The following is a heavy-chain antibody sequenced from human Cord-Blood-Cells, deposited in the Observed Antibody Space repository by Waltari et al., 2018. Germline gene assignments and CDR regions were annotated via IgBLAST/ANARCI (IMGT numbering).Heavy chain of an antibody. CDR2: INHSGST. D-gene: IGHD7-27*01. CDR3: ARATGDGAFDI. V-gene: IGHV4-34*01. CDR1: GGSFSGYY. Sequence: QVQLQQWGAGLLKPSETLSLTCAVYGGSFSGYYWSWIRQPPGKGLEWIGEINHSGSTSYHPSLKSRGTISVDTSKNQFSLKLSSVTAADTAVYYCARATGDGAFDIWGQGTMVTVSS. J-gene: IGHJ3*02.